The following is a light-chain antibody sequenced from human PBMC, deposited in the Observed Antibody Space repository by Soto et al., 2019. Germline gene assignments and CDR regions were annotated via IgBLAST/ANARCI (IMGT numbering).Light chain of an antibody. V-gene: IGKV3-20*01. J-gene: IGKJ2*01. Sequence: EIVLTQSPGTLSLSTGERATLSCRASQSVNSNHVTWYQQKPGQAPRLLIYGASSRATGIPDMFSGSGSGTDFTLTISRLEPEECAVYYCQYYCSSFRYTFGQGTKLEIK. CDR3: QYYCSSFRYT. CDR1: QSVNSNH. CDR2: GAS.